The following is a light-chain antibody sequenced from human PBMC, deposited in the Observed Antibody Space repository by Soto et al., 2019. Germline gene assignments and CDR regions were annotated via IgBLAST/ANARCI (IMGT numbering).Light chain of an antibody. Sequence: EIVLTQSPATLSLSPGERATLSCRASQSVSSSLAWYQQKPGQAPRLLIYGASKRAPGIPVRFSASGSGTDFTLTISSREPEDLAVYSCQHRTNWEYPFGQGTKLEIK. CDR3: QHRTNWEYP. CDR1: QSVSSS. CDR2: GAS. J-gene: IGKJ2*01. V-gene: IGKV3-11*01.